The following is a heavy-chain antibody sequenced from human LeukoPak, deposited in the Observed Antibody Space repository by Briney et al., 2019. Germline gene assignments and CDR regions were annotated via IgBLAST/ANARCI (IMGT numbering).Heavy chain of an antibody. Sequence: GGSLRLSCAASGFTFDDYAMHWVPQAPGKGLEWFSLISGDGGSTYYADSVKGRFTISRDNSKNSLYLQMNSLRTEDTALYYCAKDIAEMATINYFDYWGQGTLVTVSS. CDR1: GFTFDDYA. D-gene: IGHD5-24*01. V-gene: IGHV3-43*02. CDR3: AKDIAEMATINYFDY. J-gene: IGHJ4*02. CDR2: ISGDGGST.